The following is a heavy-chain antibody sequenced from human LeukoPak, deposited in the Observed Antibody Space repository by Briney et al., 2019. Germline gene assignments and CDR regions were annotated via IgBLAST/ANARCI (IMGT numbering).Heavy chain of an antibody. Sequence: SETLSLTCAVYGGSFSGYYWSWIRQPPGKGLEWIGYISYSGSTTYNASLKSRVTISLDTSKNQFSLKVSSVTAADTAVYYCARHGEGSSGWYTNWFDPWGQGTLVTVSS. CDR1: GGSFSGYY. CDR2: ISYSGST. D-gene: IGHD6-19*01. CDR3: ARHGEGSSGWYTNWFDP. V-gene: IGHV4-59*08. J-gene: IGHJ5*02.